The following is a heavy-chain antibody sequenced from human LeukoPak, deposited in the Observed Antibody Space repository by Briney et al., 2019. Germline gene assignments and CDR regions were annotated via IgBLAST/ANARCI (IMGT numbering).Heavy chain of an antibody. J-gene: IGHJ4*02. CDR3: TKDANDNYSPLYYFDY. V-gene: IGHV3-30-3*01. CDR2: VSHDGSKK. D-gene: IGHD4-11*01. CDR1: GFTFSTHA. Sequence: GGSLRLSCAASGFTFSTHAMHWVRQAPGKGLEWVAVVSHDGSKKYYVDSVKGRFTISRDNSKTTLDLQMNSLRPEDTAVYYCTKDANDNYSPLYYFDYWGQGMLVTVSS.